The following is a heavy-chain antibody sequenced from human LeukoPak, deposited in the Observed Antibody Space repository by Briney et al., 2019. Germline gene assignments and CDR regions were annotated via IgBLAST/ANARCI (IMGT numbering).Heavy chain of an antibody. D-gene: IGHD6-19*01. CDR2: ISGSGGST. Sequence: HAGGSLRLSCAASGFTFSSYGMSWVRQAPGKGLEWVSAISGSGGSTYYADSVKGRFTISRDNSKNTLYLQMNSLRAEDTAVYYCAKDRYSSGWYGWFDPWGQGTLVTVSS. J-gene: IGHJ5*02. V-gene: IGHV3-23*01. CDR1: GFTFSSYG. CDR3: AKDRYSSGWYGWFDP.